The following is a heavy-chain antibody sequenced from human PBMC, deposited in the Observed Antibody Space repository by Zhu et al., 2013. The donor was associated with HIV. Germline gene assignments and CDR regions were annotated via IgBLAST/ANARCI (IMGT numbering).Heavy chain of an antibody. J-gene: IGHJ6*02. CDR1: GFTFSSYS. Sequence: EVQLVESGGGLVKPGGSLRLSCAASGFTFSSYSMNWVRQAPGKGLEWVSSISSSSSYIYYADSVKGRFTISRDNAKNSLYLQMNSLRAEDTAVYYCARDIWDGGYSGYAYGMDVWGQGTTVTVSS. D-gene: IGHD5-12*01. CDR2: ISSSSSYI. CDR3: ARDIWDGGYSGYAYGMDV. V-gene: IGHV3-21*01.